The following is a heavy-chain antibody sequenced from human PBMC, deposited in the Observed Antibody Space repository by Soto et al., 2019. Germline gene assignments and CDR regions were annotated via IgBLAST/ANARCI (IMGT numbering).Heavy chain of an antibody. J-gene: IGHJ6*02. V-gene: IGHV2-26*01. Sequence: MSVSWIRQPPASALAWLEHIFSTGDEFYSPSLRRRLTISKDTSRGQVVLTMTAVAPVDTATYFCARFTMIRGELSDHYYGMDVWGQGTTVTVSS. CDR1: MS. CDR2: IFSTGDE. CDR3: ARFTMIRGELSDHYYGMDV. D-gene: IGHD3-10*01.